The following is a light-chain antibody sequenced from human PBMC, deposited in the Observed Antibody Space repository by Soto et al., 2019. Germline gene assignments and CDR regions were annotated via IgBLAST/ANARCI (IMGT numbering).Light chain of an antibody. CDR2: GAS. Sequence: EIVLTQSPGTLSLSPGERATLSCRASQSVSSTYLAWYQHKPGQAPRLLIYGASSRATGIPDRFSGGGSGTDFTLTISRVEPEDFAVYYCQQCGSSPWTFGQGTKV. J-gene: IGKJ1*01. CDR3: QQCGSSPWT. V-gene: IGKV3-20*01. CDR1: QSVSSTY.